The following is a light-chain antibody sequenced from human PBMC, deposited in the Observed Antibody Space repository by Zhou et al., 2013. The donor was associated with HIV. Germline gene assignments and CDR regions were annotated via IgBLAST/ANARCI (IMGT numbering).Light chain of an antibody. J-gene: IGKJ4*01. CDR3: QQRSNWPLT. CDR1: QSVSRN. Sequence: DIVMTQSPATLSVSPGERATLSCRASQSVSRNLAWYQQRPGQAPRLLIYDASNRATGIPARFSGSGSGTDFTLTISSLEPEDFAVYYCQQRSNWPLTFGGGTKVEIK. V-gene: IGKV3-11*01. CDR2: DAS.